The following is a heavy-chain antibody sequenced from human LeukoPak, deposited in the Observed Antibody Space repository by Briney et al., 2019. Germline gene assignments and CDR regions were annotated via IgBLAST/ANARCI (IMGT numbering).Heavy chain of an antibody. J-gene: IGHJ6*02. D-gene: IGHD3-3*01. V-gene: IGHV4-59*08. Sequence: PSETLSLTCTVSGGFISSYYWSWIRQLPGKGLEWIGYIYYSGSTNYNPSLKSRVTISVDTSKNQFSLKLSSVTAADTAVYYCARHRAYFGDSYYYYGMDVWGQGTTVTVSS. CDR1: GGFISSYY. CDR3: ARHRAYFGDSYYYYGMDV. CDR2: IYYSGST.